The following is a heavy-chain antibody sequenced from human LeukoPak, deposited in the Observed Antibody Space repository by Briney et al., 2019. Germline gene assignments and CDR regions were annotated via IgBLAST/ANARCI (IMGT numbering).Heavy chain of an antibody. J-gene: IGHJ4*02. Sequence: ASVKVTCKASGYTFTSYAMNWVRQAPGQGLEWMGWINTNTGNPTYAQGFTGRFVFSLDTSVSTAYLQISSLKAEDTAVYYCARVDGAYCSGGSCRIDYWGQGTLVTVSS. CDR2: INTNTGNP. D-gene: IGHD2-15*01. V-gene: IGHV7-4-1*02. CDR1: GYTFTSYA. CDR3: ARVDGAYCSGGSCRIDY.